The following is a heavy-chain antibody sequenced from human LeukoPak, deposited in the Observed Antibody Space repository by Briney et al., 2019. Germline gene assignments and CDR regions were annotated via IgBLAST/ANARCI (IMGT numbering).Heavy chain of an antibody. CDR2: ISETSSHT. J-gene: IGHJ5*02. D-gene: IGHD6-13*01. V-gene: IGHV3-23*01. CDR3: AKDFSSSWQFDP. CDR1: GFTFSSYA. Sequence: GGSLRLSCAASGFTFSSYAMTWVRQAPGQGLEWVSSISETSSHTFYAASVKGRFTISRDNTKSTLFLQMNSLRVEDTAIYYCAKDFSSSWQFDPWGQGTLVTVSS.